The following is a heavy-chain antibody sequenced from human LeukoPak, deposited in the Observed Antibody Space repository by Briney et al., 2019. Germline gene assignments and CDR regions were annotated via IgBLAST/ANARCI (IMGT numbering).Heavy chain of an antibody. J-gene: IGHJ4*02. CDR2: IYTSGST. V-gene: IGHV4-61*02. Sequence: SETLSLTCTVSGGSISSSSYYWSWIRQPAGKGLEWIGRIYTSGSTNYNPSLKSRVTMSVDTSKNQFSLKLSSVTAADTAVYYCARAGYYYDSSGYNFDYWGQGTLVTVSS. CDR1: GGSISSSSYY. CDR3: ARAGYYYDSSGYNFDY. D-gene: IGHD3-22*01.